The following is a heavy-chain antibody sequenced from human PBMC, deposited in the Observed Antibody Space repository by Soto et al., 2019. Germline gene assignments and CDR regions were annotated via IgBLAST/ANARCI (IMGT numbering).Heavy chain of an antibody. V-gene: IGHV3-30*18. CDR2: ISYDGSNK. Sequence: GGSLRLSCAASVFTFSSYGMRWVRQAPGKGLEWVAVISYDGSNKYYADSVKGRFTISRDNSKNTLYLQMNSLRAEDTAVYYCAKDLNYYDSSGYYHEGGYYYYGMDVWGQGTTVTVSS. J-gene: IGHJ6*02. CDR1: VFTFSSYG. CDR3: AKDLNYYDSSGYYHEGGYYYYGMDV. D-gene: IGHD3-22*01.